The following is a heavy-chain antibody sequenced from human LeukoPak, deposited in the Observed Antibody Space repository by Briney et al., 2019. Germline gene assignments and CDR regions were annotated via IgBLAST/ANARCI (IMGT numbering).Heavy chain of an antibody. CDR2: ISSEGSST. Sequence: GGSLRLSCAASGFTFSIYWMHWVRQAPGKGLVWVSRISSEGSSTTYADSVKGRFTISRDNAKDTLYLQMNSLRAEDTAVYYCARGENSYIDYWGQGTLVTVSS. V-gene: IGHV3-74*01. D-gene: IGHD3-10*01. J-gene: IGHJ4*02. CDR3: ARGENSYIDY. CDR1: GFTFSIYW.